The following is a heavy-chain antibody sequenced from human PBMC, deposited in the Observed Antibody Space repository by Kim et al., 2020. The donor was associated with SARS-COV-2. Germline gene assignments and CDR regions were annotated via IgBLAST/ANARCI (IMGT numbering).Heavy chain of an antibody. V-gene: IGHV1-2*04. CDR2: INPNSGGT. D-gene: IGHD3-10*01. CDR3: ARNYYGSGSYPSPFDY. CDR1: GYTFTGYY. J-gene: IGHJ4*02. Sequence: ASVKVSCKASGYTFTGYYMHWVRQAPGQGLEWMGWINPNSGGTNYAQKFQGWVTMTRDTSLSTAYMELSRLRSDDTAVYYCARNYYGSGSYPSPFDYWGQGTLVTVSS.